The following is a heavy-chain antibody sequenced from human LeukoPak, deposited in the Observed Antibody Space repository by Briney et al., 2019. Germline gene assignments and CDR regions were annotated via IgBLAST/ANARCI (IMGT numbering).Heavy chain of an antibody. J-gene: IGHJ4*03. CDR2: ISNSSPNI. CDR3: ARCRRWLAHDPEYYFDY. CDR1: GFTFISYS. D-gene: IGHD6-19*01. Sequence: GGTLRLSCAASGFTFISYSMNWVCQAPGKGLGRVSLISNSSPNISYADSVKGRFAITRDGAKDSLFLQMKSLRAEAAAVDYCARCRRWLAHDPEYYFDYWGQGTLVTVSS. V-gene: IGHV3-21*01.